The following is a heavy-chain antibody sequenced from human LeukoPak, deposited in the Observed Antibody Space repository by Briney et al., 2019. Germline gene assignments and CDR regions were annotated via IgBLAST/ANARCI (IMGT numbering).Heavy chain of an antibody. CDR2: INHSGST. Sequence: SETLSFTCAVYGGTFSDYYWSWIRQPPGKGLEWIGEINHSGSTNYNPSLKSRVTISVDTSKNQFSLKLSSVTAADAAVYYCARGHCSSTSCYLGGRSYFDYWGQGTLVTVSS. V-gene: IGHV4-34*01. CDR1: GGTFSDYY. J-gene: IGHJ4*02. CDR3: ARGHCSSTSCYLGGRSYFDY. D-gene: IGHD2-2*01.